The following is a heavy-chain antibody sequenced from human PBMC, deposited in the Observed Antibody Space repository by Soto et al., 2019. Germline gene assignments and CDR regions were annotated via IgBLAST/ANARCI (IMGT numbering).Heavy chain of an antibody. J-gene: IGHJ4*02. Sequence: XXSLRLSFAASGFTFSSYAMRWVRQAPGKGLEWVSAITNSGGSTYYADSVKGRFTISRDNSKNTLYLQMNSLRSEDTAVYYCAKMSAVPVWGQGTLVTVSS. CDR1: GFTFSSYA. CDR2: ITNSGGST. CDR3: AKMSAVPV. D-gene: IGHD6-19*01. V-gene: IGHV3-23*01.